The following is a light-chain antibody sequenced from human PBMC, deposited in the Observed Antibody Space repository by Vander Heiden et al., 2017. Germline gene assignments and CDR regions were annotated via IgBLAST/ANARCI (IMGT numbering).Light chain of an antibody. Sequence: EIVMTQSPVTLSVAPGEGATRSCRASQSVSSNLAWYQQKPGRAPRLLISGASTRAPGIPARLSGSGCATEFALTISSLQSEEFAVYYCQQEDNWPRAFGQGTKVEIK. CDR2: GAS. V-gene: IGKV3-15*01. CDR3: QQEDNWPRA. J-gene: IGKJ1*01. CDR1: QSVSSN.